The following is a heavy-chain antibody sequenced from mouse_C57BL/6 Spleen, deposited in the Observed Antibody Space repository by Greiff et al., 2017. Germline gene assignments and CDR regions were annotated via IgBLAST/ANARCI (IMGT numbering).Heavy chain of an antibody. D-gene: IGHD2-2*01. CDR2: ISSGGSYT. CDR3: ARAVIYYGYDGDWYFDV. V-gene: IGHV5-6*01. J-gene: IGHJ1*03. CDR1: GFTFSSYG. Sequence: EVNVVESGGDLVKPGGSLKLSCAASGFTFSSYGMSWVRQTPDKRLEWVATISSGGSYTYYPDSVKGRFTISRDNAKNTLYLQMSSLKSEDTAMYYCARAVIYYGYDGDWYFDVWGTGTTVTVSS.